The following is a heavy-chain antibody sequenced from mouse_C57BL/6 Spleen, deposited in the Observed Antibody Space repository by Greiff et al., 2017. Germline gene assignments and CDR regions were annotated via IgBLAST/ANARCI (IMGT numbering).Heavy chain of an antibody. J-gene: IGHJ3*01. D-gene: IGHD3-1*01. Sequence: VKLMESGAELVKPGASVKISCKASGYAFSSYWMNWVKQRPGKGLEWIGQIYPGDGDTNYNGKFKGKATLTADKSSSTAYMQLSSLTSEASAVYFCARGGLEAWFAYWGQGSLVTVSA. CDR3: ARGGLEAWFAY. CDR2: IYPGDGDT. CDR1: GYAFSSYW. V-gene: IGHV1-80*01.